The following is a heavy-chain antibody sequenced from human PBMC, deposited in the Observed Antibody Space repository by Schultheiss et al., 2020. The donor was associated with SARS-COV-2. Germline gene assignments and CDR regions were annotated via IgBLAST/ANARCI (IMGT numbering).Heavy chain of an antibody. V-gene: IGHV4-61*01. CDR3: ARFIAAAGGAWN. D-gene: IGHD6-13*01. CDR2: INHSGST. CDR1: GGSVDSGRFY. Sequence: SETLSLTCTVSGGSVDSGRFYWSWIRQPPGKGLGWIGEINHSGSTNYNPSLKSRVTISVDTSKNQFSLKLSSVTAADTAVYYCARFIAAAGGAWNWGQGTLVTVSS. J-gene: IGHJ4*02.